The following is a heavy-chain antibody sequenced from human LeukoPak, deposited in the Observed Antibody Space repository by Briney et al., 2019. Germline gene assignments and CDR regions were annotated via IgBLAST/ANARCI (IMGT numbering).Heavy chain of an antibody. V-gene: IGHV4-34*01. D-gene: IGHD2-21*02. CDR3: ARGGGVTGYYFDY. CDR2: INHGGST. J-gene: IGHJ4*02. Sequence: SETLSLTCAVYGGSFSAYYWSWIRQPPGKGLEWIGEINHGGSTNYNPSLKSRVTISVDTSKNQFSLKLSSVTAADTAVYYCARGGGVTGYYFDYWGQGILVTVSS. CDR1: GGSFSAYY.